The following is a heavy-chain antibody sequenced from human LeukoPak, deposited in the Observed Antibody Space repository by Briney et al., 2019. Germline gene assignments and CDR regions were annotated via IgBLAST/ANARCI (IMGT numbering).Heavy chain of an antibody. J-gene: IGHJ3*02. V-gene: IGHV4-61*02. CDR3: ARVQVVPAAARRAFDI. CDR1: GGSISSGSYY. CDR2: IYTSGST. Sequence: SETLSLTCTVSGGSISSGSYYWSWIRQPAGRGLEWIGRIYTSGSTNYNPSLKSRFTISVDTSMNQFSLKLSSVTAADTAVYYCARVQVVPAAARRAFDIWGQGTMVTVSS. D-gene: IGHD2-2*01.